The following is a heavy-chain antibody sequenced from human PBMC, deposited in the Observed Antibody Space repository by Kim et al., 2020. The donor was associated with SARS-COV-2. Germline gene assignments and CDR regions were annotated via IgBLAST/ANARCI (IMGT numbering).Heavy chain of an antibody. V-gene: IGHV1-2*02. CDR2: INPNSGGT. D-gene: IGHD1-7*01. CDR3: ARMEGPTGTTSDY. CDR1: GYTFTGYY. J-gene: IGHJ4*02. Sequence: ASVKVSCKASGYTFTGYYMHWVRQAPGQGLEWMGWINPNSGGTNYAQKFQGRVTMTRDTSISTAYMELSRLRSDDTAVYYCARMEGPTGTTSDYWGQGTLVTVSS.